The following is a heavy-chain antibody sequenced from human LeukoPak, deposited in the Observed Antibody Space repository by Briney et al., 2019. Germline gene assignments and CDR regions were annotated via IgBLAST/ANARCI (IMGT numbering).Heavy chain of an antibody. J-gene: IGHJ4*02. CDR2: IYYSGST. CDR3: AGERRDGYPYDY. V-gene: IGHV4-59*01. D-gene: IGHD5-24*01. Sequence: SETLSLTCTVSGGSISSYYWSWIRQPPGKGLEWIGYIYYSGSTNYNPSLKSRVTISVDTSKNQFSLKLSSVTAADTAVYYCAGERRDGYPYDYRGQGTLVTVSS. CDR1: GGSISSYY.